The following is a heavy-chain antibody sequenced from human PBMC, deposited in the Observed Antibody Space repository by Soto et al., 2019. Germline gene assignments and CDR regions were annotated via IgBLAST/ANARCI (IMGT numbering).Heavy chain of an antibody. CDR2: IYYSGST. J-gene: IGHJ3*02. Sequence: QLQLQESGPGLVKPSETLSLTCTVSGGSISSSSYYWGWIRQPQGKGLEWIGSIYYSGSTYYNPSLTSRVIISVDSSKNQYSLKLSSVTAADTAVYYCARQGYYYDSSGSDALDIWGQGTMVTVSS. CDR1: GGSISSSSYY. D-gene: IGHD3-22*01. V-gene: IGHV4-39*01. CDR3: ARQGYYYDSSGSDALDI.